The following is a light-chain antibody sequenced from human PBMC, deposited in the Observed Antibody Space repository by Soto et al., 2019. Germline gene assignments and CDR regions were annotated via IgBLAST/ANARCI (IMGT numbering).Light chain of an antibody. CDR1: SSDVGGFNY. V-gene: IGLV2-14*01. Sequence: QSVLTQPASVSGSPGQSITISCTGTSSDVGGFNYVSWYQQHPGKAPKLMIYEVSYRPSGISNRFSASKSGNTASLTISGLQAEDEAEYYCSSYTTSSSYVIFGGGTKVTVL. J-gene: IGLJ2*01. CDR2: EVS. CDR3: SSYTTSSSYVI.